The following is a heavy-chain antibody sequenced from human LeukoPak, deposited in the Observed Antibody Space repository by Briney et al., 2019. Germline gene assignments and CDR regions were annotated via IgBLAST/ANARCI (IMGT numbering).Heavy chain of an antibody. CDR3: ATDLRYCSGGSCCRDY. Sequence: ASVKVSCKVSGYTLTELSMHWVRQAPGKGLEWMGGFDPEDGETIYAQKFQGRVTMTEDTSTDTAYMELSSLRSEDTAVYYCATDLRYCSGGSCCRDYWGQGTLVTVSS. D-gene: IGHD2-15*01. V-gene: IGHV1-24*01. CDR1: GYTLTELS. CDR2: FDPEDGET. J-gene: IGHJ4*02.